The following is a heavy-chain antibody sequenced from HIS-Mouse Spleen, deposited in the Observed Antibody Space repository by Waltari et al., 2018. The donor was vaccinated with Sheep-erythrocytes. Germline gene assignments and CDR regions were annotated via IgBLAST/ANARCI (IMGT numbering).Heavy chain of an antibody. V-gene: IGHV3-30*18. Sequence: QVQLVESGGGVVQPWRSLRLSCAASGFTFSRYGMHWVRQAPGKGLEGVGVISYKGSNKYYADAVKGRFTISRDNSKNTLYLQMNSLRAEDTAVYYCAKGGFGGNSNDAFDIWGQGTMVTVSS. J-gene: IGHJ3*02. CDR1: GFTFSRYG. CDR2: ISYKGSNK. D-gene: IGHD3-16*01. CDR3: AKGGFGGNSNDAFDI.